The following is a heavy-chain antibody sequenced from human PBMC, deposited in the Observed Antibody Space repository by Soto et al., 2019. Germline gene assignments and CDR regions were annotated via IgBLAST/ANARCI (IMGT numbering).Heavy chain of an antibody. J-gene: IGHJ4*02. CDR3: VKQMTTWTDSFFDF. CDR1: EFSFSRYA. Sequence: GGSLRLSCVASEFSFSRYAMTWVRQAAGKGLQWVAGLGPDGRNTFYGESVRGRFTISRDNSRNTLYLQMSSLRAEDTAVYFCVKQMTTWTDSFFDFWRQGIQVTVSS. V-gene: IGHV3-23*01. CDR2: LGPDGRNT. D-gene: IGHD4-17*01.